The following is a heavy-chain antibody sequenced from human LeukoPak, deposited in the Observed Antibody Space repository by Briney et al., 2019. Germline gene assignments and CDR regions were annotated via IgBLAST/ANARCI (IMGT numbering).Heavy chain of an antibody. CDR3: ARDLEIQLRPVYYFDY. CDR2: INPNSGGT. CDR1: GYTFTGYY. V-gene: IGHV1-2*02. J-gene: IGHJ4*02. Sequence: GASVKVSCKASGYTFTGYYIHWVRQAPGQGLEWMGWINPNSGGTNYAQKFQGRVTMTRDTSISTAYMELSRLRSDDTAVYYCARDLEIQLRPVYYFDYWGQGTLVTVSS. D-gene: IGHD5-18*01.